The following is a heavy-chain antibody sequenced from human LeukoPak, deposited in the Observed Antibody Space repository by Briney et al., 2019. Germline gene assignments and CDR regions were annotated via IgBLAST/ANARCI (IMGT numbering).Heavy chain of an antibody. V-gene: IGHV1-69*13. D-gene: IGHD4-11*01. CDR3: AIATVATTRTWGY. CDR2: IIPIFGTA. Sequence: GASVKVSFEASGATFSSYAISWVRQAPGQGLEWMGGIIPIFGTASYAQKFQGRVAITADESTSTAYMELSSLRSEDTAVYYCAIATVATTRTWGYWGQGTLVTVSS. J-gene: IGHJ4*02. CDR1: GATFSSYA.